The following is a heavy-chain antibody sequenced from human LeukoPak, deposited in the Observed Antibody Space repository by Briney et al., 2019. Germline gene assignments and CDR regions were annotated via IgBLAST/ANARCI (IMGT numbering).Heavy chain of an antibody. CDR2: INHSGST. J-gene: IGHJ4*02. V-gene: IGHV4-34*01. D-gene: IGHD6-19*01. CDR1: GGSFSGYY. CDR3: AGDSGY. Sequence: SETLSLTCAVYGGSFSGYYWSWIRQPPGKGLEWIGEINHSGSTNYNPSLKSRVTISVDTSKNQFSLKLSSVTAADTAVYYCAGDSGYWGQGTLVTVSS.